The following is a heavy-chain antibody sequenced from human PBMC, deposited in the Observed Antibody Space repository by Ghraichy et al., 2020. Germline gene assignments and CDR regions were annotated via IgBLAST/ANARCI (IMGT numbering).Heavy chain of an antibody. CDR3: ARQYYEVLTGYYREFDY. CDR1: GGSISSSNYY. J-gene: IGHJ4*02. V-gene: IGHV4-39*01. CDR2: IYHSEST. D-gene: IGHD3-9*01. Sequence: SETLSLTCTVSGGSISSSNYYWDWMRQPPGKGLEWIGSIYHSESTHYNPTLKSRVTISVDTSKNQFSLKPSSVTAADTDVYYCARQYYEVLTGYYREFDYRGQGTLVTVSS.